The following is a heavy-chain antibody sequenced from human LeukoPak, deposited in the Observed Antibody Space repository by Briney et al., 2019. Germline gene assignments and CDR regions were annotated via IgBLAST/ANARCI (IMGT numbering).Heavy chain of an antibody. D-gene: IGHD2-8*01. V-gene: IGHV3-23*01. CDR1: GFTFSSYA. CDR3: AKDSPKGCTNGVCYNPLDWYFDL. CDR2: ISGSGGST. J-gene: IGHJ2*01. Sequence: GGSLRLSCAASGFTFSSYAMSWVRQAPGKGLEWVSAISGSGGSTYYADSVKGRFTISRGNSKNTLYLQMNSLRAEDTAVYYCAKDSPKGCTNGVCYNPLDWYFDLWGRGTLVTVSS.